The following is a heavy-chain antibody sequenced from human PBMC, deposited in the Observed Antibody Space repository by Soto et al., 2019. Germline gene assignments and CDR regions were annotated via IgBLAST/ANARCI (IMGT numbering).Heavy chain of an antibody. Sequence: ASVKVSCKASGGTFSSYTISWVRQAPGQGLEWMGRIIPILGIANYAQKFQGRVTITADKSTSTAYMELSSLRSEDTAVYYCARCYFSRTSCFTDXEDFWGQGSLVTVSS. V-gene: IGHV1-69*02. CDR1: GGTFSSYT. J-gene: IGHJ4*02. CDR2: IIPILGIA. D-gene: IGHD2-2*02. CDR3: ARCYFSRTSCFTDXEDF.